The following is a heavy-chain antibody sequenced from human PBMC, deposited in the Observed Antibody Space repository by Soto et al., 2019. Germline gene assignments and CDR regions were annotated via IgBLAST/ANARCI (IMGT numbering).Heavy chain of an antibody. Sequence: GGSLSLSCAASGFPFSSYTMHWVRQAPGKGLEWVAVISYDGSNKYYADSVKGRFTISRDNSKNTLYLQMNGLRAEDTAVYYCASFHYYDSSGYYYAHFDYWGQGTLVTVSS. V-gene: IGHV3-30-3*01. CDR1: GFPFSSYT. CDR2: ISYDGSNK. D-gene: IGHD3-22*01. CDR3: ASFHYYDSSGYYYAHFDY. J-gene: IGHJ4*02.